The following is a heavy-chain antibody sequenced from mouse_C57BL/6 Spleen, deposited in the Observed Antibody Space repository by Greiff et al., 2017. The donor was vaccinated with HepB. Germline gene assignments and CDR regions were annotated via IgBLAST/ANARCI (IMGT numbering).Heavy chain of an antibody. CDR2: ISGGGGNT. CDR1: GFTFSSYT. Sequence: EVKVEESGGGLVKPGGSLKLSCAASGFTFSSYTMSWVRQTPEKRLEWVATISGGGGNTYYPDSVKGRFTISRDNAKNTLYLQMSSLRSEDTALYYCARHATTVVADYWGQGTTLTVSS. J-gene: IGHJ2*01. V-gene: IGHV5-9*01. D-gene: IGHD1-1*01. CDR3: ARHATTVVADY.